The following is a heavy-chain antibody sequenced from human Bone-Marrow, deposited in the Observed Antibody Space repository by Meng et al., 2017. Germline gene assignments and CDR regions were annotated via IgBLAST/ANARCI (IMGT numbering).Heavy chain of an antibody. D-gene: IGHD6-19*01. CDR2: ISSSSSYI. CDR3: ARGAYGSGWYY. J-gene: IGHJ4*02. V-gene: IGHV3-21*01. Sequence: GESLKISCAASGFTFSSYSMNWVRQAPGKGLEWVSSISSSSSYIYYADSVKGRFTISRDNAKNSLYLQMNSLRAEDTAVYYCARGAYGSGWYYWGQGTLVTVSS. CDR1: GFTFSSYS.